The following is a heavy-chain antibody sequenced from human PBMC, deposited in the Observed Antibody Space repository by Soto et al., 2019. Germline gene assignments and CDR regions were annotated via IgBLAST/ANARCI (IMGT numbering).Heavy chain of an antibody. J-gene: IGHJ5*02. CDR2: IIPIFGTA. CDR3: ARGAHIKYCSGGSCYSNWFDP. D-gene: IGHD2-15*01. Sequence: VASVKVSCKASGGTFSSYAISWVRQAPGQGLEWMGGIIPIFGTANYAQKFQGRVTITADKSTSTAYMELSSLRSEDTAVYYCARGAHIKYCSGGSCYSNWFDPWGQGTLVTVSS. V-gene: IGHV1-69*06. CDR1: GGTFSSYA.